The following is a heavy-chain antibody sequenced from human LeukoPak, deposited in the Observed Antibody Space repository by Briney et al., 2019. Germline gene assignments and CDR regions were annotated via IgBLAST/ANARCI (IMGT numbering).Heavy chain of an antibody. CDR1: GFTVSSNY. Sequence: GGSLRLSCAASGFTVSSNYMSWVRQAPGKGLEWVSVIYSGGSTYYADSVKGRFTISRDNSKNTLYLQMNSLRAEDTAVYYCASQMLFGAFDIWGQGTMVTVSS. V-gene: IGHV3-53*01. CDR3: ASQMLFGAFDI. D-gene: IGHD2-2*01. CDR2: IYSGGST. J-gene: IGHJ3*02.